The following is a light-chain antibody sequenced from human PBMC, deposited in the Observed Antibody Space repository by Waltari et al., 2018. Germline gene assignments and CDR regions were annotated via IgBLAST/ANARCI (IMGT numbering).Light chain of an antibody. J-gene: IGLJ2*01. CDR2: SNS. V-gene: IGLV1-44*01. CDR1: SSNIGSIA. Sequence: QSALTQPPSASGTPGQRVIISCSGSSSNIGSIAVSWYRQFPGTAPRLLIYSNSEPTSGVPDRFSGSKSGTSASLTISGLQSDDAADYYCATWDDRQTGYVVFGGGTKLTVL. CDR3: ATWDDRQTGYVV.